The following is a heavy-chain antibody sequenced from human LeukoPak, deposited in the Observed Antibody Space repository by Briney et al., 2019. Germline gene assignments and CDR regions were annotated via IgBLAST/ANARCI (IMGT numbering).Heavy chain of an antibody. CDR3: AKDITGGRSSPYFDS. D-gene: IGHD1-14*01. J-gene: IGHJ4*02. V-gene: IGHV3-7*03. CDR2: MNQDGSEK. CDR1: GLRFGSYW. Sequence: PGGSLRLSCAASGLRFGSYWMNWVRQAPGKGLEWVANMNQDGSEKNYVDSVKGRFTISRDNAKNSLYLQMNSLRDEDTALYYCAKDITGGRSSPYFDSWGQGTLVTVSS.